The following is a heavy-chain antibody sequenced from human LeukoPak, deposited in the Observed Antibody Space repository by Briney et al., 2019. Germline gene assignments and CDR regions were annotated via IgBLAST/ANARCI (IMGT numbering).Heavy chain of an antibody. CDR3: AREPYGSGSYDY. J-gene: IGHJ4*02. CDR1: GHTFTGYY. CDR2: IYPNSGGT. D-gene: IGHD3-10*01. Sequence: ASVKVSCKASGHTFTGYYMHWVRQAPGQGLEWMGWIYPNSGGTNYAQKFQGRVTMTRDTSISTAYMELSRLRSDDTAVYYCAREPYGSGSYDYWGQGTLVNGSS. V-gene: IGHV1-2*02.